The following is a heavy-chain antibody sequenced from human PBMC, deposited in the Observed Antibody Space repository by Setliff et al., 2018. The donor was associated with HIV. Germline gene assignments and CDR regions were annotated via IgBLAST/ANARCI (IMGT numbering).Heavy chain of an antibody. Sequence: ASVKVSCKPSGYSFTNHYMHWARQAPGQGLEWMGVINPTGGSTRNTQKFQGRVAMTRDTSTSTVYMELSSLRSEDTAVYYCASAGAWQRNALDIWGQGTMVTV. J-gene: IGHJ3*02. CDR3: ASAGAWQRNALDI. D-gene: IGHD5-12*01. CDR2: INPTGGST. CDR1: GYSFTNHY. V-gene: IGHV1-46*01.